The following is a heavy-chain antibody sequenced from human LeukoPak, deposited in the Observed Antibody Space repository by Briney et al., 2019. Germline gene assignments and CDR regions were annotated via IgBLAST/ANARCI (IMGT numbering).Heavy chain of an antibody. D-gene: IGHD2-15*01. CDR1: GDSVSSYTAA. CDR2: TFYRSKWYN. J-gene: IGHJ4*02. Sequence: SQTLSLTCAISGDSVSSYTAAWNWIRQSPSRGLEWLGRTFYRSKWYNDYGESVKSPIAINPDTSKNQFSLQLNSVTPEDTAVYYCARDGWPAFDYWGQGTLVTVSS. V-gene: IGHV6-1*01. CDR3: ARDGWPAFDY.